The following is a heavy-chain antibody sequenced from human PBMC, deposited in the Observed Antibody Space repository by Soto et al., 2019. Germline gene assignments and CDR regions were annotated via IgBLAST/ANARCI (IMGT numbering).Heavy chain of an antibody. J-gene: IGHJ6*02. V-gene: IGHV3-33*01. D-gene: IGHD6-13*01. CDR3: ARDRGAVAGTRYYYGMDV. CDR2: IWYDGTNK. Sequence: QVQLVESGGGVVQPGRSLRLSCAASGFTFSSYGMHWVRQAPGKGLEWVAVIWYDGTNKYYADSVKGRFTISRDNSKNTGXLQMNSLRAEDTAVYYCARDRGAVAGTRYYYGMDVWGQGTTVTVSS. CDR1: GFTFSSYG.